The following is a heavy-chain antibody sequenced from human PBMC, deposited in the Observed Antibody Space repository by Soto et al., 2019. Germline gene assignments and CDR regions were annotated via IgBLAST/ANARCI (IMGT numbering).Heavy chain of an antibody. V-gene: IGHV1-3*01. CDR3: ARVGSGGSWGYYFAS. D-gene: IGHD3-10*01. CDR1: VYTFSNHA. CDR2: VNAGNGKT. J-gene: IGHJ4*01. Sequence: ASVKVSYKTSVYTFSNHAIDWVRQVPGQRLEWMGWVNAGNGKTKCSQKFQDRVTITRYTSASTAYMELSSLRSEDTDVYYCARVGSGGSWGYYFASWG.